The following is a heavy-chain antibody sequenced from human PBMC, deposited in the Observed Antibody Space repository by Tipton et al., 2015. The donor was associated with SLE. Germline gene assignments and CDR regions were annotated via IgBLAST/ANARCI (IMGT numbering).Heavy chain of an antibody. CDR2: IYYSGST. CDR1: GGSISSSSYY. D-gene: IGHD4-11*01. CDR3: ARHHYSNYVHDY. Sequence: TLSLTCTVSGGSISSSSYYWGWIRQPPGKGLGWIGSIYYSGSTYYNPSLKSRVTISVDTSKNQFSLKLSSVTAADTAVYYCARHHYSNYVHDYWGQGTLVTVSS. V-gene: IGHV4-39*07. J-gene: IGHJ4*02.